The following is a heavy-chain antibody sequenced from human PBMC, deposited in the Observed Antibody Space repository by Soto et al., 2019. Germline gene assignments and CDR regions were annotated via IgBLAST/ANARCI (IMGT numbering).Heavy chain of an antibody. V-gene: IGHV1-2*04. CDR2: INPKSGGT. Sequence: ASVKVSCKASGYSFTDYHIHWVRQAPGQGLEWLGRINPKSGGTSTAQKFQGWVTMTTDTSISTASMELTRLTSDDTAIYYCARGDSTDCSTGVCSFFYNHDMDVWGQGTTLTVSS. CDR3: ARGDSTDCSTGVCSFFYNHDMDV. CDR1: GYSFTDYH. J-gene: IGHJ6*02. D-gene: IGHD2-8*01.